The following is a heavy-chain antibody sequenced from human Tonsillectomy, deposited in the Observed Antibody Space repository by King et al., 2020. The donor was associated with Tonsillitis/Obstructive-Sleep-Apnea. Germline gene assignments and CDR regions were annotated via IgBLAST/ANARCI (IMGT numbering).Heavy chain of an antibody. J-gene: IGHJ3*02. D-gene: IGHD3-10*01. CDR3: AALWFGERADAFDI. Sequence: VQLVESGGGVVQPGRSLRLSCAASGFTFSSYGMHWVRQAPGKGLEWVAVILYDGSNKYYADSVKGRFTISRDNSKNTLYLQMNSLRAEDTAVYYCAALWFGERADAFDIWGQGTMVTVSS. CDR2: ILYDGSNK. CDR1: GFTFSSYG. V-gene: IGHV3-33*01.